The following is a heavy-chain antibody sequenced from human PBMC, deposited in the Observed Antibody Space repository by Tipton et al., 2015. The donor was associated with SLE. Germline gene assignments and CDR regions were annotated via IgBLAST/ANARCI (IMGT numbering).Heavy chain of an antibody. CDR1: GGSISSYY. J-gene: IGHJ3*02. CDR3: AREEANYYDSSHAFDI. D-gene: IGHD3-22*01. V-gene: IGHV4-59*01. CDR2: IYYSGST. Sequence: TLSLTCTVSGGSISSYYWSWIRQPSGKGLEWIGYIYYSGSTNYNPSLKSRVTISVDTSKSQFSLKLSSVTAADTAVYYCAREEANYYDSSHAFDIWGQGTLVTVSS.